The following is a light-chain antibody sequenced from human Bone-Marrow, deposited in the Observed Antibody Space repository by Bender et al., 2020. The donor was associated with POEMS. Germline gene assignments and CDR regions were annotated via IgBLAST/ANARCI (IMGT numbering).Light chain of an antibody. Sequence: QSALTQPASVSGSPGQSITISCTGTSSDVGNYNLVSWYQQHPGKAPKLMLYDVSKRPSGISNRFSGSKSGNTASLTVSGLQAEDEADYYCCSYAGGGTWVFGGGTKLTVL. J-gene: IGLJ3*02. V-gene: IGLV2-23*02. CDR2: DVS. CDR3: CSYAGGGTWV. CDR1: SSDVGNYNL.